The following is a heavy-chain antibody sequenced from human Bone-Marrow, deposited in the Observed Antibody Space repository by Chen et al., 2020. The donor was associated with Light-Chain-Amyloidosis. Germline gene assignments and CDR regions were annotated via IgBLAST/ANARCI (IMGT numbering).Heavy chain of an antibody. CDR3: ARRRDGYNFDY. Sequence: EVQLEQSAPEEEKTGKTLTISCKGSGYTFPNYWIGLVRQMPGKGLEWMGVIYPDDSEARYSPSFEVQGTISADKSITTAYLQWRSLKASDTAMYYCARRRDGYNFDYWGQGTLFTVSS. CDR1: GYTFPNYW. V-gene: IGHV5-51*01. D-gene: IGHD5-12*01. CDR2: IYPDDSEA. J-gene: IGHJ4*02.